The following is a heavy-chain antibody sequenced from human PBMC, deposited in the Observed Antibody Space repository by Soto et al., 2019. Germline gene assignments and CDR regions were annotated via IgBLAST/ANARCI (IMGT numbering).Heavy chain of an antibody. V-gene: IGHV3-15*01. Sequence: HLVESGGGLVKPGGSLRLSCAASGFTFNNAWMSWVRQAPGKGLEWVGRIKGEADGGTTDYAAPVKGRITISRDHSKDTLYLRMNSLKTDDTAVYYCTTGLSNGYYNFDYWGQGTPVTVSS. J-gene: IGHJ4*02. CDR1: GFTFNNAW. D-gene: IGHD3-22*01. CDR2: IKGEADGGTT. CDR3: TTGLSNGYYNFDY.